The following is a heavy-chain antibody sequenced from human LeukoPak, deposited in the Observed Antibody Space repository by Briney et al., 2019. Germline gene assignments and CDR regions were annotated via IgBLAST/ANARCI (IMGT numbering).Heavy chain of an antibody. J-gene: IGHJ5*02. Sequence: GGSLRLSCAASGFTVSSNYMSWVRQAPGKGLEWVSVIYSGGSTYYADSVKGRFTISRHNSKNTLYLQMNSLRAEDTAVYYCAREMVRGEGDWFDPWGQGTLVTVSS. CDR2: IYSGGST. D-gene: IGHD3-10*01. CDR3: AREMVRGEGDWFDP. V-gene: IGHV3-53*04. CDR1: GFTVSSNY.